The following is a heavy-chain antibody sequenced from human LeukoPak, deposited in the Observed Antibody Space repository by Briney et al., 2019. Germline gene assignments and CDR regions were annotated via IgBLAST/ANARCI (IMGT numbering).Heavy chain of an antibody. CDR1: GFTFSNAW. D-gene: IGHD2-8*01. Sequence: GGSLRLSCAASGFTFSNAWMSWVRQAPGKGLEWVGRIKSKTDGGTTDDAAPVKGRFTISRDDSKNTLYLQMNSLKTEDTAVYYCTNGRYYYYGMDVWGQGTTVTVSS. CDR2: IKSKTDGGTT. CDR3: TNGRYYYYGMDV. V-gene: IGHV3-15*01. J-gene: IGHJ6*02.